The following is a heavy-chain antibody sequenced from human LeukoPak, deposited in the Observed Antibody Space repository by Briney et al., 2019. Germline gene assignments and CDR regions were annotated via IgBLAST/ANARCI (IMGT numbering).Heavy chain of an antibody. J-gene: IGHJ1*01. D-gene: IGHD6-13*01. Sequence: GGSLRLSCAASGFTFSGYGMHWVRQAPGKGLQWVALISYAGDNKYYSDSVKGRFTISRDNSKNTLYLQMNSLRAEDTAVYYCARGLGIAASPYFQHWGQGTLVTVSS. CDR3: ARGLGIAASPYFQH. CDR2: ISYAGDNK. CDR1: GFTFSGYG. V-gene: IGHV3-30*03.